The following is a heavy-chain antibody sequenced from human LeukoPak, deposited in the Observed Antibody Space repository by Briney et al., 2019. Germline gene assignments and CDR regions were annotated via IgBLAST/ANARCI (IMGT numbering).Heavy chain of an antibody. CDR1: GYTFTGYY. J-gene: IGHJ4*02. D-gene: IGHD1-26*01. CDR3: ARGPSTGSYDY. CDR2: INPSSGGT. V-gene: IGHV1-2*02. Sequence: GASVKVSCKASGYTFTGYYLHWVRQAPGQGLEWMGWINPSSGGTSYAQNFQGRVTMTRDTSISTVHMELRWRTSDDTALYYCARGPSTGSYDYWGQGTLVTVSS.